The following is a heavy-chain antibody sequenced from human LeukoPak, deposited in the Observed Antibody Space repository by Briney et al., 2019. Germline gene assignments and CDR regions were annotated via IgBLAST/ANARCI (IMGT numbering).Heavy chain of an antibody. CDR2: IYYSGST. J-gene: IGHJ5*02. Sequence: SETLSLTCTVSGGSISTYYWNWIRQPPGKGLEWIGCIYYSGSTNYNPSLKSRVTISVDTSKNQFSLKLSSVTAADTAVYYCARDLGWFDPWGQGTLITVSS. CDR3: ARDLGWFDP. V-gene: IGHV4-59*01. CDR1: GGSISTYY.